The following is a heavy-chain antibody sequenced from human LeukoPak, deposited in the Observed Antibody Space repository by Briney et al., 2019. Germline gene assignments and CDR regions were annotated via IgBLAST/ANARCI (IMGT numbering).Heavy chain of an antibody. D-gene: IGHD3-10*01. J-gene: IGHJ4*02. V-gene: IGHV4-30-2*01. CDR1: GGSISSGGYS. CDR3: ARAPPAMVRGVIIGRYFDY. CDR2: IYHNGST. Sequence: PQTLSLTCAVSGGSISSGGYSWSWIRQPPGKGLEWIGYIYHNGSTYYNPSLKSRVTISVDRSKNQFSLKLSSVTAADTAVYYCARAPPAMVRGVIIGRYFDYWGQGTLVTVSS.